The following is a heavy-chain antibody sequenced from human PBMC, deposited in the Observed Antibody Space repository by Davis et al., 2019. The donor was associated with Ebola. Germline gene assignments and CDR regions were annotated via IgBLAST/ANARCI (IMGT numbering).Heavy chain of an antibody. CDR1: GFTFSSYW. V-gene: IGHV3-74*01. CDR3: ARGYCTGGVCYVHYYYGMDV. J-gene: IGHJ6*02. CDR2: INSDGSST. Sequence: GESLKISCAASGFTFSSYWMHWVRQAPGKGLVWVSRINSDGSSTSYADSVKGRFTISRDNAKNTLYLQMNSLRAEDTAVHYCARGYCTGGVCYVHYYYGMDVWGQGTTVTVSS. D-gene: IGHD2-8*02.